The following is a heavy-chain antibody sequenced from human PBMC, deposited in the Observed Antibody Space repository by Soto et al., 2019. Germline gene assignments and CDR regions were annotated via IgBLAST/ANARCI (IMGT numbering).Heavy chain of an antibody. J-gene: IGHJ4*02. V-gene: IGHV3-48*03. D-gene: IGHD3-10*01. CDR2: ISSSGSTI. CDR1: GFTFSSYE. Sequence: GGSLRLSCAASGFTFSSYEMNWVRQAPGKGLEWVSYISSSGSTIYYADSVKGRFTISRDNAKNSLYLQMNSLRAEDTAVSYFARVLLWFGEFQSDAYIAAYCGQGTLVTVS. CDR3: ARVLLWFGEFQSDAYIAAY.